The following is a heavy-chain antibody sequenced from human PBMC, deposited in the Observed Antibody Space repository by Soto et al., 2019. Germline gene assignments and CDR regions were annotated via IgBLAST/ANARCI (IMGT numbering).Heavy chain of an antibody. J-gene: IGHJ6*02. CDR1: GGSISSSSYY. Sequence: QLLESGPGLVKPSETLSLTCTVSGGSISSSSYYWGWIRQPPGKGLEWIGSIYYSGSTYYNPSLKSRVTISVDTSKNQFSLKLSSVTAADTAVYYCASPGYCSGGSCYRRLIGDGFAYYGMDVWGQGTTVTVSS. CDR2: IYYSGST. CDR3: ASPGYCSGGSCYRRLIGDGFAYYGMDV. V-gene: IGHV4-39*01. D-gene: IGHD2-15*01.